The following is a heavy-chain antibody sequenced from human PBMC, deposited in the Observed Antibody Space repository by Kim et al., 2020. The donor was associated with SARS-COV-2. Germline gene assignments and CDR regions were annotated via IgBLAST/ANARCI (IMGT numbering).Heavy chain of an antibody. D-gene: IGHD3-16*01. CDR1: GFTFSSYA. V-gene: IGHV3-23*01. J-gene: IGHJ4*02. CDR2: ISGSGGST. Sequence: GGSLRLSCAASGFTFSSYAMSWVRQAPGKGLEWVSAISGSGGSTYYADSVKGRFTISRDNSKNTLYLQMNSLRAEDTAVYYCAKDVWTFGEITFGGAFDYWGQGTLVTVSS. CDR3: AKDVWTFGEITFGGAFDY.